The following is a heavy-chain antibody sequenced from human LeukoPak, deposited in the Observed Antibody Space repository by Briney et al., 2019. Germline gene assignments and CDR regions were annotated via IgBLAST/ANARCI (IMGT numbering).Heavy chain of an antibody. CDR3: ARARYDYVWGSYRYNYFDY. V-gene: IGHV4-34*01. J-gene: IGHJ4*02. D-gene: IGHD3-16*02. CDR1: GGSFSGYY. Sequence: SETLSLTCAVYGGSFSGYYWSWIRQPPGKGLEWIGEINHSGSTNYNPSLKSRVTISVDTSKNQFSLKLSSVTAADTAVYYCARARYDYVWGSYRYNYFDYWGQGTLVTVSS. CDR2: INHSGST.